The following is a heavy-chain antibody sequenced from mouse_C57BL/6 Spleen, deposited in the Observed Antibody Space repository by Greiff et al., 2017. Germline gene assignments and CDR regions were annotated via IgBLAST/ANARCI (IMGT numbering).Heavy chain of an antibody. J-gene: IGHJ2*01. CDR1: GYTFTDYY. Sequence: EVQLQQSGPELVKPGASVKISCKASGYTFTDYYMNWVKQSHGKSLEWIGDINPNNGGTSYNQKFKGKATLTVDKSSSTAYMELRSLTSEDSAVYYCARCPPYDYYFDYWGQGTTLTVSS. D-gene: IGHD2-4*01. V-gene: IGHV1-26*01. CDR3: ARCPPYDYYFDY. CDR2: INPNNGGT.